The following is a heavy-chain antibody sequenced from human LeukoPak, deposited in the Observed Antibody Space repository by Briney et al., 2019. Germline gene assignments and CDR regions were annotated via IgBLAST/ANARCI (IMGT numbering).Heavy chain of an antibody. J-gene: IGHJ6*02. CDR2: TNHNGNVN. CDR1: GFTFSSYG. Sequence: PGGSLRLSCAASGFTFSSYGMHWVRQAPGKGLEWVASTNHNGNVNYYVDSVKGRFTISRDNAKNSLYLQMSNLRAEDTAVYFCARGGGLDVWGQGATVTVSS. CDR3: ARGGGLDV. D-gene: IGHD3-16*01. V-gene: IGHV3-7*03.